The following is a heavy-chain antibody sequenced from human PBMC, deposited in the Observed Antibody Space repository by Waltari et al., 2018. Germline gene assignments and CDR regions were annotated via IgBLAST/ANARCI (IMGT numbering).Heavy chain of an antibody. CDR1: GYTLTELS. Sequence: QVQLVQSGAEVKKPGASGKVSRRVSGYTLTELSMHRVRRAPGKGLGWMEGYHPKEVENISAQTFQGEFTITEDTSTDPSYMELSSLRSEDTAGYSLATVYMVRGVSPFDYWGQGTLVTVPS. J-gene: IGHJ4*02. D-gene: IGHD3-10*01. CDR2: YHPKEVEN. CDR3: ATVYMVRGVSPFDY. V-gene: IGHV1-24*01.